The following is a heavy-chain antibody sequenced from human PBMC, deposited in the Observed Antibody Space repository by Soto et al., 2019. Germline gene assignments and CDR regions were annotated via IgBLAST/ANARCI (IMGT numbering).Heavy chain of an antibody. CDR1: GFTFSNYG. CDR2: ISYDGSNK. CDR3: ARGIRYSSWYWDY. D-gene: IGHD6-13*01. J-gene: IGHJ4*02. Sequence: GGSLRLSCAASGFTFSNYGMHWVRQAPGKGLEWVALISYDGSNKYYADSVKGRFTISRDNSKNTLYLQMNSLRAEDTAVYYCARGIRYSSWYWDYWGQGTLVTVSS. V-gene: IGHV3-30*19.